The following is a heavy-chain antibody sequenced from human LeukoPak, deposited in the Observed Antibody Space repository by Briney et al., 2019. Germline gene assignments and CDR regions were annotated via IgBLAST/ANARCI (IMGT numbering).Heavy chain of an antibody. D-gene: IGHD2-2*01. J-gene: IGHJ6*03. CDR3: ARGEIVVVPAAIPYYYYYMDV. V-gene: IGHV4-34*01. CDR1: GGSFSGYY. CDR2: INHSGST. Sequence: SETLSLTCAVYGGSFSGYYWSWIRQPPGKGLEWIGEINHSGSTNYNPSLKSRVTISVDTSKNQFSLKLSSVAAADTAVYYCARGEIVVVPAAIPYYYYYMDVWGKGTTVTVSS.